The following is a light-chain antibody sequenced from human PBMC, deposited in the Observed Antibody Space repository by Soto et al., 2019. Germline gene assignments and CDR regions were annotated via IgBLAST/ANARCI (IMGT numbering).Light chain of an antibody. CDR2: EVS. CDR3: CSYVSSKTYV. CDR1: RTDVGGYNF. Sequence: QSVLTQPASVSGSPGQSITISCTGTRTDVGGYNFVSWYQQHPGKAPKLIIYEVSNRPSGVSNRFSGSKSDNTASLTISGLQAEDEADYYCCSYVSSKTYVFGPGTQLTVL. V-gene: IGLV2-14*01. J-gene: IGLJ1*01.